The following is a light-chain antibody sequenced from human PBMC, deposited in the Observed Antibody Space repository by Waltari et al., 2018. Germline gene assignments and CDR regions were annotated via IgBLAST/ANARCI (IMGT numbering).Light chain of an antibody. J-gene: IGLJ3*02. V-gene: IGLV3-19*01. CDR3: SSRDSSGNHVL. CDR2: GKN. CDR1: GPWTYF. Sequence: SSGLPQHSAVSVALGQTLRLTRHGDGPWTYFATWYQQKPGQAPLLVIYGKNNRPSGIPDRFSGSSSEDTTSLTITGAQAEDEADYFCSSRDSSGNHVLFGGGTKLTVL.